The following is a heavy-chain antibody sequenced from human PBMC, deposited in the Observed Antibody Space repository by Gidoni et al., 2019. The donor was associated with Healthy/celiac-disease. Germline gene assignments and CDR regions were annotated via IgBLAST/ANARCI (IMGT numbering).Heavy chain of an antibody. CDR3: ARDGGDYYDSSGYETLDAFDI. D-gene: IGHD3-22*01. CDR2: ISSSSSYI. Sequence: EVQLVESGGGLVKPGGSLRLSCAAYGFTFSSYSMNWVRQAPGKGLEWVSSISSSSSYIYYADSVKGRFTISRDNAKNSLYLQMNSLRAEDTAVYYCARDGGDYYDSSGYETLDAFDIWGQGTMVTVSS. CDR1: GFTFSSYS. J-gene: IGHJ3*02. V-gene: IGHV3-21*01.